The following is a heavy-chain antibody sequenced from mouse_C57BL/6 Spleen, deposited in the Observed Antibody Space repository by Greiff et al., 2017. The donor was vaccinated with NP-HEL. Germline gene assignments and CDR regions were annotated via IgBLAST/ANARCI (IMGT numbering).Heavy chain of an antibody. V-gene: IGHV14-3*01. CDR2: IDPANGNT. Sequence: EVQLVESVAELVRPGASVKLSCTASGFNIKNTYMHWVKQRPEQGLEWIGRIDPANGNTKYAPKFQGKATITADTSSNTAYLQLSSLTSEDTAIYYCARKAYYSNYVGYYAMDYWGQGTSVTVSS. D-gene: IGHD2-5*01. CDR3: ARKAYYSNYVGYYAMDY. CDR1: GFNIKNTY. J-gene: IGHJ4*01.